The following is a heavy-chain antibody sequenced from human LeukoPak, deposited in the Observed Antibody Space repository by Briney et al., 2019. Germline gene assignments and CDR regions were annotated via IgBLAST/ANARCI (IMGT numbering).Heavy chain of an antibody. J-gene: IGHJ5*02. CDR1: GLTFSSYW. CDR2: IKQDGSEK. V-gene: IGHV3-7*03. D-gene: IGHD4-17*01. CDR3: ATEYGDYLNNWFDP. Sequence: GGSLRLSCAASGLTFSSYWMSWVRQAPGKGLEWVANIKQDGSEKYYVDSVKGRFTISRDNARNSLYLQMNSLRAEDTAVYFCATEYGDYLNNWFDPWGLGTLVTVSS.